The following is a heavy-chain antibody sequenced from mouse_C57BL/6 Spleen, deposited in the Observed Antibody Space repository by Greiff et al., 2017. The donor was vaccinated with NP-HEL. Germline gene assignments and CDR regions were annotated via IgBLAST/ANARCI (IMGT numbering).Heavy chain of an antibody. D-gene: IGHD2-10*02. Sequence: QVQLQQPGAELVKPGASVKLSCKASGYTFTSYWMHWVKQRPGQGLEWIGMIHPNSGSTNYNEKFKSKATLTVDKSSSTAYMQLSSLTSEDSAVYYCARERYGNYERNYFDYWGQGTTLTVSS. CDR3: ARERYGNYERNYFDY. V-gene: IGHV1-64*01. CDR2: IHPNSGST. J-gene: IGHJ2*01. CDR1: GYTFTSYW.